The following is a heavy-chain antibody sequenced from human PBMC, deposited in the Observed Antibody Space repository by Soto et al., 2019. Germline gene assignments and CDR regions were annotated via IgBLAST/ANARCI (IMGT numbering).Heavy chain of an antibody. CDR3: ARGAAAGHYYYYGMDV. CDR1: GGTFSSYA. Sequence: SVKVSCKASGGTFSSYAISWVRQAPGQGLEWMGGIIPIFGTANYAQKFQGRVTITADESTSTAYMELSSLSSEDTAVYYCARGAAAGHYYYYGMDVWGQGTTVTVSS. CDR2: IIPIFGTA. J-gene: IGHJ6*02. V-gene: IGHV1-69*13. D-gene: IGHD6-13*01.